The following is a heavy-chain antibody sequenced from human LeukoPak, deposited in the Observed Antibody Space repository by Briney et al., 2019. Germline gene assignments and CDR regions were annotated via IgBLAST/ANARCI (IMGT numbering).Heavy chain of an antibody. J-gene: IGHJ3*02. Sequence: GGSLILSCAASGFTFSVSAMHWVRQASGKGLEWVGRIRSKANNYATAYAASVKGRFTISRDDSKNTAYLQMNSLKTEGTAVYYCTTTGDTIYDAFDIWGQGTMVTVSS. D-gene: IGHD3-3*01. CDR1: GFTFSVSA. CDR2: IRSKANNYAT. V-gene: IGHV3-73*01. CDR3: TTTGDTIYDAFDI.